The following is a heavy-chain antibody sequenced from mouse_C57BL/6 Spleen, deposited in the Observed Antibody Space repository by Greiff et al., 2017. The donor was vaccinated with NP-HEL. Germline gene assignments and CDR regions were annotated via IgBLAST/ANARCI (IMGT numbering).Heavy chain of an antibody. CDR1: GYTFTSYW. D-gene: IGHD2-4*01. CDR3: TRVDYADAMDY. CDR2: IYPGNSDT. Sequence: EVQLQQSGTVLARPGASVKMSCKTSGYTFTSYWMHWVKQRPGQGLEWIGAIYPGNSDTSYNQKFKGKAKLTAVTSASTAYMEHSSFTNADSAVYYCTRVDYADAMDYWGQGTSVTVSS. J-gene: IGHJ4*01. V-gene: IGHV1-5*01.